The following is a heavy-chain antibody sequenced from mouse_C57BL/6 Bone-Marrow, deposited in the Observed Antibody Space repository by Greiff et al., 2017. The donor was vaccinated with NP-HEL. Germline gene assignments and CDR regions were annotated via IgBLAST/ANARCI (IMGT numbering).Heavy chain of an antibody. CDR2: IYPGSGNT. CDR3: ARGDGSSYYAMDY. J-gene: IGHJ4*01. V-gene: IGHV1-76*01. D-gene: IGHD1-1*01. CDR1: GYTFTDYY. Sequence: VQLQQSGAELVRPGASVKLSCKASGYTFTDYYINWVKQRPGQGLEWIARIYPGSGNTYYNEKFKGKATLTAEKSSSTAYMQLSSLTSEDSAVYFCARGDGSSYYAMDYWGQGTSVTVSS.